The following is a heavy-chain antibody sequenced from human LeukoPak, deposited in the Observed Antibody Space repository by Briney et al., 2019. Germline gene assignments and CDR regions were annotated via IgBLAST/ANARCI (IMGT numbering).Heavy chain of an antibody. V-gene: IGHV6-1*01. CDR2: TYYRSKWYN. CDR3: ARDRGYCSGGSCWEHNWFDP. Sequence: SGPTLVKPTQTLSLTCAISGDSVSSNSAAWNWIRQSPSRGLEWLGRTYYRSKWYNDYAVSVKSRITINPDTSKNQFSLQLNSVTPEDTAVYYCARDRGYCSGGSCWEHNWFDPWGQGTLVTVSS. D-gene: IGHD2-15*01. CDR1: GDSVSSNSAA. J-gene: IGHJ5*02.